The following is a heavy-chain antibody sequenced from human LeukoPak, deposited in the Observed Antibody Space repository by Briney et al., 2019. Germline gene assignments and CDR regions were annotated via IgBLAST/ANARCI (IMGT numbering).Heavy chain of an antibody. CDR3: ARKALPGNWFDP. CDR2: IYASGST. Sequence: SETLSLTCTVSGGSISSPNSYWSWIRQPAGKGLEWIGRIYASGSTNYNPSLKSRVTMSLDTSKNQFSLNLSSVTAADTAVYYCARKALPGNWFDPWGQGTLVTVSS. V-gene: IGHV4-61*02. CDR1: GGSISSPNSY. J-gene: IGHJ5*02.